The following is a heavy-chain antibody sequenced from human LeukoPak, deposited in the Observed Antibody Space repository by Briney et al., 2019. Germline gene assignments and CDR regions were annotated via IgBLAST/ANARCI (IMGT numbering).Heavy chain of an antibody. V-gene: IGHV3-48*02. CDR3: ARVGFAGSSGGDY. D-gene: IGHD2-15*01. J-gene: IGHJ4*02. CDR2: IDSGGGAT. Sequence: PGGSLRLSCAASGFTFSAYSMNWVRQAPGKGLEWISFIDSGGGATYYADSVKGRSTISRDNAKNSLYLQMNGLRDEDTADYYCARVGFAGSSGGDYWGQGTLVTVSS. CDR1: GFTFSAYS.